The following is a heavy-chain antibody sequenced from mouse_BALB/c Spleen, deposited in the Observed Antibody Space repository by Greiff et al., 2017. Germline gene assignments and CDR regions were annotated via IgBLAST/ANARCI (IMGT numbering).Heavy chain of an antibody. CDR3: ARGTTVVGYFDV. CDR2: ISSGGST. V-gene: IGHV5-6-5*01. D-gene: IGHD1-1*01. Sequence: EVMLVESGGGLVKPGGSLKLSCAASGFTFSSYAMSWVRQTPEKRLEWVASISSGGSTYYPDSVKGRFTISRDNARNILYLQMSSLRSEDTAMYYCARGTTVVGYFDVWGAGTTVTVSS. J-gene: IGHJ1*01. CDR1: GFTFSSYA.